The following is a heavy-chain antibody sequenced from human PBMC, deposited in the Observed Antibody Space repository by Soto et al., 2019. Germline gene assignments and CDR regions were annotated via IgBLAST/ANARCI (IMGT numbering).Heavy chain of an antibody. Sequence: SETLSLTCTVSGGSISSGGYYWSWIRQHPGKGLEWIGYIYYSGSTYYNPSLKSRVTISVDTSKNQFSLKLSSVTAADTAVYYCARVDIVATIDYWGQGTLVTVSS. CDR1: GGSISSGGYY. CDR3: ARVDIVATIDY. V-gene: IGHV4-31*03. CDR2: IYYSGST. D-gene: IGHD5-12*01. J-gene: IGHJ4*02.